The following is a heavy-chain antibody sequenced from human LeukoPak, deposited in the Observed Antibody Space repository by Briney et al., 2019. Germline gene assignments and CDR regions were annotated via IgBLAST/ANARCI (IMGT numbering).Heavy chain of an antibody. V-gene: IGHV4-4*02. J-gene: IGHJ6*03. Sequence: KSSETLSLTCAVSGGSISSSYWWSWVRQPPGKGLEWIGEIYYSGSTNYNPSLKSRVTISVDTSNNQFSLKLSSVTAADTAVYYCARGASYYYYYMDVWGNGTTVTVSS. CDR3: ARGASYYYYYMDV. CDR1: GGSISSSYW. CDR2: IYYSGST.